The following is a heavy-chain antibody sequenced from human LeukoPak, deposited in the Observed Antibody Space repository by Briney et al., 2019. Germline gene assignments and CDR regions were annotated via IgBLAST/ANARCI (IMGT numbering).Heavy chain of an antibody. Sequence: ASVKVSCKASGYTFTSYYMHWVRQAPGQELEWRGIINPSGGSTSYAQKFQGRVTMTRDTSTSTVYMELSSLRSEDTAVYYCARAAYYYDSSGYLMYWGQGTLVTVSS. CDR3: ARAAYYYDSSGYLMY. CDR2: INPSGGST. D-gene: IGHD3-22*01. V-gene: IGHV1-46*01. J-gene: IGHJ4*02. CDR1: GYTFTSYY.